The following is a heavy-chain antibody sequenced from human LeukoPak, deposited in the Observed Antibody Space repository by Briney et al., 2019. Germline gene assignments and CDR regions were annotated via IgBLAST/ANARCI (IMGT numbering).Heavy chain of an antibody. Sequence: GGSLRLSCAASGFTFSSYWMSWVRQAPGKGLEWVANIKKDGGEKYYVDSVKGRFTISRDNAKYSVFLQMNSLRVEDTAVYYCARVDDYGDRYYFDYWGQGTLVTVSS. V-gene: IGHV3-7*01. CDR1: GFTFSSYW. D-gene: IGHD4-17*01. CDR2: IKKDGGEK. J-gene: IGHJ4*02. CDR3: ARVDDYGDRYYFDY.